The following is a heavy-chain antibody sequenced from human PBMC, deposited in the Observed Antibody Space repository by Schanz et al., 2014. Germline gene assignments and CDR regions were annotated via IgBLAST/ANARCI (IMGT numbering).Heavy chain of an antibody. D-gene: IGHD3-10*01. CDR3: AKQHIVRGVIYLNWFDS. J-gene: IGHJ5*01. CDR2: ISGGGGTT. CDR1: GFNFSDYA. Sequence: EVHLLESGGGLVPPGGSLRLSCAASGFNFSDYAMCWVRQAPGKGLEWVAAISGGGGTTYYTDSVKGRFPISRDNSKSTLYLQMNSLRAEDTAVYYCAKQHIVRGVIYLNWFDSWGQGNLVTVSS. V-gene: IGHV3-23*01.